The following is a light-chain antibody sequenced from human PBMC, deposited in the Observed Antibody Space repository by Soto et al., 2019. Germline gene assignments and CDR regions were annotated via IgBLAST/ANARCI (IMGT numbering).Light chain of an antibody. CDR1: QSISSY. Sequence: DIQMTQSPSSLSASVGDRVTITCRASQSISSYLNWYQQKPGKAPKLLIYAASSLQSGVPSRFSGSGSGTEFTLTISSLQPEDFATYYCQQSYRTPPWTFGQGTKVEIK. CDR3: QQSYRTPPWT. CDR2: AAS. V-gene: IGKV1-39*01. J-gene: IGKJ1*01.